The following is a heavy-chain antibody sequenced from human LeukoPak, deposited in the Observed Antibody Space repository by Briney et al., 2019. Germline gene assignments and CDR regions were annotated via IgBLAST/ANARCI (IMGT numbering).Heavy chain of an antibody. Sequence: GASVKVSCKASGYTFTSYGISWVRQAPGQGLEWMGWISAYNGNTNYAQKLQGRVTMTTDTSTSTAYMELRSLRSDDTAVYYCARAPYYDFWSGYYYDYWYFDLWGRGTLVTVSS. CDR1: GYTFTSYG. D-gene: IGHD3-3*01. V-gene: IGHV1-18*01. J-gene: IGHJ2*01. CDR3: ARAPYYDFWSGYYYDYWYFDL. CDR2: ISAYNGNT.